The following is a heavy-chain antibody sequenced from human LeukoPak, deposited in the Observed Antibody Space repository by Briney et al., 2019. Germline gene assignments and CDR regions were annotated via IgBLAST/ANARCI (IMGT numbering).Heavy chain of an antibody. D-gene: IGHD2-2*01. CDR2: ISADSGNT. CDR1: GYTFTSYS. CDR3: AREVDCSTTSCYALAYYGMEV. V-gene: IGHV1-18*01. J-gene: IGHJ6*01. Sequence: ASVTVSCKASGYTFTSYSISWVRQAPGKGVEWMGWISADSGNTNYAQNLQGRVTVTTDTSTSTAYMELRSLRSDDTAIYYCAREVDCSTTSCYALAYYGMEVWGQVTTVTFSS.